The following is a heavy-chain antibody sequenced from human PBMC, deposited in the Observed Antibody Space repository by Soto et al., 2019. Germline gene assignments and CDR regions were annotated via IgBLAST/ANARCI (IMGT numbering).Heavy chain of an antibody. CDR1: GFTFSTYV. J-gene: IGHJ3*01. V-gene: IGHV3-23*01. Sequence: EVQMWESGGGLVQPGGSLRLSCAGSGFTFSTYVMTWVRQAPGKGLEWVSAISGSGGSTHYADSVKGRFTISRDNSKKTLYLQLSNLRAEDTAVYYCAKDPNGDYVGAFDFWGQGTMVTVSS. CDR3: AKDPNGDYVGAFDF. D-gene: IGHD4-17*01. CDR2: ISGSGGST.